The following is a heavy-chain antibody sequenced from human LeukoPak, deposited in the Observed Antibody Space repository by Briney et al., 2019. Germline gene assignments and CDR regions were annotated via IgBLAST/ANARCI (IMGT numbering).Heavy chain of an antibody. V-gene: IGHV1-2*02. CDR3: ASTRSENFFFDY. CDR2: INPNSGGT. D-gene: IGHD2-2*01. CDR1: GYTFTGYY. J-gene: IGHJ4*02. Sequence: ASVKVSCKASGYTFTGYYMHWMRQAPGQGLEWMGWINPNSGGTNYAQKFQGRVTMTRDTSISTAYMELSRLRSDDTAVYYCASTRSENFFFDYWGQGTLVTVSS.